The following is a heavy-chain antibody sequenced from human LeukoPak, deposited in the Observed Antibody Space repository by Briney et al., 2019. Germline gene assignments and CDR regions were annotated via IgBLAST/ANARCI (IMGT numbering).Heavy chain of an antibody. CDR3: ARDTRLSVGGWSKSKDY. CDR1: GGSISSYY. Sequence: SETLSLTCTVSGGSISSYYWSWIRQPAGKGLEWIGRIYTSGSTNYNPSLKSRVTMSVDTSKNQFSLKLSSVTAADTAVYYCARDTRLSVGGWSKSKDYWGQGTLVTVSS. J-gene: IGHJ4*02. V-gene: IGHV4-4*07. CDR2: IYTSGST. D-gene: IGHD6-19*01.